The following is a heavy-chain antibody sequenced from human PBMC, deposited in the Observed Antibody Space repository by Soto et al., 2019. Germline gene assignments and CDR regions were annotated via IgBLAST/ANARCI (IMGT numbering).Heavy chain of an antibody. J-gene: IGHJ6*02. CDR3: AKEAWSGYASVYIGYYGMDV. D-gene: IGHD3-3*01. Sequence: SETLSLTCTVSGGSIISGGCSWIRQPSVNGLEWIGRIYTSWSTNYNPSLKSRFTISVDTSKNQFSLKLSSVTAADTAVYYCAKEAWSGYASVYIGYYGMDVWGQRTTVTVS. V-gene: IGHV4-4*07. CDR2: IYTSWST. CDR1: GGSIISGG.